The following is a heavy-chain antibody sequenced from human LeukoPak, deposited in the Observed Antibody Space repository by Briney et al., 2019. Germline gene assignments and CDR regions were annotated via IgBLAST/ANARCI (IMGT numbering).Heavy chain of an antibody. CDR1: GFTFSSYS. Sequence: GGYLRLSCAASGFTFSSYSMNCVRQAPGKGLEWVSSISSSSSYIYYADSVKGRFTISRDNAKNSLYLQMNSLRAEDTAVYYCARIKSVVAPPDYWGQGTLVTVSS. D-gene: IGHD5-12*01. V-gene: IGHV3-21*01. CDR2: ISSSSSYI. CDR3: ARIKSVVAPPDY. J-gene: IGHJ4*02.